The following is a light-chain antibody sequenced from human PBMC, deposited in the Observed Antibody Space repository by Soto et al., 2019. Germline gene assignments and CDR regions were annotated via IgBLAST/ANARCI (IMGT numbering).Light chain of an antibody. CDR2: GVS. Sequence: EIVLTQSPGTLSLSPGERATLSCRASQSVRSSYLAWYQQKLGQAPRLLIYGVSNMATGIPDRFSGSGSGTDFTLTISRLESEDFAVYYCQQYGTSPRTCGQGTKVEIK. CDR1: QSVRSSY. V-gene: IGKV3-20*01. J-gene: IGKJ1*01. CDR3: QQYGTSPRT.